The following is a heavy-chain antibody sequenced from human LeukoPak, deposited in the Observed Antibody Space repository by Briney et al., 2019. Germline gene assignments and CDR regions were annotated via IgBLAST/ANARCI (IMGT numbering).Heavy chain of an antibody. CDR3: ARQPSDYYDSSGYFDY. V-gene: IGHV1-2*02. Sequence: GASVKVSCKASGYTFTGYYMHWVRQAPGQGLEWMGWINPNSVGTNYAQKFQGRVTMTRDTSISTAYMELSRLRSDDTAVYYCARQPSDYYDSSGYFDYWGQGTLVTVSS. CDR1: GYTFTGYY. J-gene: IGHJ4*02. CDR2: INPNSVGT. D-gene: IGHD3-22*01.